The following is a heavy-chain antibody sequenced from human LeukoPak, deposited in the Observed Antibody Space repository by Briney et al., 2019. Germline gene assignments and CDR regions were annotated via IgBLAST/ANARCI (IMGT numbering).Heavy chain of an antibody. CDR1: GGSISSSSYY. J-gene: IGHJ4*02. CDR3: AIGTTVNPFDY. D-gene: IGHD4-17*01. Sequence: SETLSLTCTVSGGSISSSSYYWGWIRQPPGKGLEWIGSIYYSGSTYYNPSLKSRVTISVDTSKNQFSLKLSSVTAADTAVYYCAIGTTVNPFDYWGQGTLVTVSS. CDR2: IYYSGST. V-gene: IGHV4-39*01.